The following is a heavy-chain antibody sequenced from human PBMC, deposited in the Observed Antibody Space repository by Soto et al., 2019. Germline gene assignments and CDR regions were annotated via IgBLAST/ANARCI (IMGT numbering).Heavy chain of an antibody. CDR3: AKDRRAGGNYGFYSDF. V-gene: IGHV3-23*01. Sequence: EVQLLESGGGLVQPGGSLRLSCAASGFTFSSYGMTWVRQAPGKGLEWVSFSSATGAGTYYAASVKGRFTISRDNSKSTLDLQMTSLRADDTAVYYCAKDRRAGGNYGFYSDFWGQGALVIVSS. CDR2: SSATGAGT. CDR1: GFTFSSYG. J-gene: IGHJ4*02. D-gene: IGHD1-7*01.